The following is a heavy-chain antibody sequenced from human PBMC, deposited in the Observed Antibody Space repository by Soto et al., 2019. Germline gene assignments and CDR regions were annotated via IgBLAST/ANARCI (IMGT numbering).Heavy chain of an antibody. CDR3: ASQKQNTAVRLPLPAGASDY. V-gene: IGHV3-21*01. J-gene: IGHJ4*02. Sequence: PGGSLRLSCAASGFTFSSYSMNWVRQAPGKGLEWVSSISSSSSYIYYADSVKGRFTISRDNAKNSLYLQMNSLRAEDTAVYYCASQKQNTAVRLPLPAGASDYWGQGTLVTV. CDR1: GFTFSSYS. CDR2: ISSSSSYI. D-gene: IGHD4-17*01.